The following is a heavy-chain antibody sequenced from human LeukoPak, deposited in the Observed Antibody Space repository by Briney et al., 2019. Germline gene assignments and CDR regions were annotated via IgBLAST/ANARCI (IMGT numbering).Heavy chain of an antibody. CDR3: AREGLDTAMVFDY. J-gene: IGHJ4*02. Sequence: ASVKVSCKASGYTFTSYAMHWVRQAPGQRLEWMGWINAGNGNTKYSQKFQGRVTITRDTSASTAYMELSSLRSEDTAVYYCAREGLDTAMVFDYWGQGTLVTVSS. V-gene: IGHV1-3*01. D-gene: IGHD5-18*01. CDR1: GYTFTSYA. CDR2: INAGNGNT.